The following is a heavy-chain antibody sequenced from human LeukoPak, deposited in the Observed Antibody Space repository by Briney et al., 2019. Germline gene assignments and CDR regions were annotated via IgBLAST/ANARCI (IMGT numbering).Heavy chain of an antibody. CDR2: INSDGSST. Sequence: SGGSLRLSCAASGFTFSSYWMHWVRQAPGKGLVWVSRINSDGSSTSYADSVKGRFTISRDDAKNTLYLQVNSLRAEDTAVYFCARGGSDTAMAHDYWGQGTLVTVSS. V-gene: IGHV3-74*01. CDR3: ARGGSDTAMAHDY. J-gene: IGHJ4*02. CDR1: GFTFSSYW. D-gene: IGHD5-18*01.